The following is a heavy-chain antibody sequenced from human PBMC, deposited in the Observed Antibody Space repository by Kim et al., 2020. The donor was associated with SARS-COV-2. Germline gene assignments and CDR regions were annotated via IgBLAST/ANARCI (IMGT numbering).Heavy chain of an antibody. CDR2: ISSSGSTI. J-gene: IGHJ4*02. V-gene: IGHV3-48*03. CDR3: ARDPGSGWYSVGY. D-gene: IGHD6-19*01. CDR1: GFTFSSYE. Sequence: GGSLRLSCAASGFTFSSYEMNWVRQAPGKGLEWVSYISSSGSTIYYADSVKGRFTISRDNAKNSLYLQMNSLRAEDTAVYYCARDPGSGWYSVGYWGQGTLVTVSS.